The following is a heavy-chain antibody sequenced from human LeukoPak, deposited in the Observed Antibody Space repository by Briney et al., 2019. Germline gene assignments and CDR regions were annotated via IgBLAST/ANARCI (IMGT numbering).Heavy chain of an antibody. Sequence: PGGSLRLSCAASGFTVSSNYMSWVRQAPGKGLEWVSVIYSGGSTYYADSVKGRFTISRDNSKNTLYLQMNSLRAEDTAVYYCAKDQEAYCGGDCCFDYWGQGTLVTVSS. D-gene: IGHD2-21*02. CDR3: AKDQEAYCGGDCCFDY. CDR1: GFTVSSNY. J-gene: IGHJ4*02. CDR2: IYSGGST. V-gene: IGHV3-53*01.